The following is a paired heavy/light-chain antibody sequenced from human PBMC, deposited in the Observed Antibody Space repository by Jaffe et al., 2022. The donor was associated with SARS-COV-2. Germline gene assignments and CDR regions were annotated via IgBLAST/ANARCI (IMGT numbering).Light chain of an antibody. V-gene: IGLV2-23*01. CDR3: YSFAASSTWV. CDR2: EAT. CDR1: SRHFGNYDL. Sequence: QSALTQPASVSGPPGQSITISCTGASRHFGNYDLLSWYQQHPGKAPKLIIYEATKRPSGVSDRFSGSRSVNTASLTISGLQAEDEADYYCYSFAASSTWVFGGGTKVTVL. J-gene: IGLJ3*02.
Heavy chain of an antibody. J-gene: IGHJ4*02. V-gene: IGHV5-51*01. CDR1: GSTFTNHW. D-gene: IGHD3-22*01. CDR2: IYPGDSDA. CDR3: AIPYDSDNSGPFAF. Sequence: EVQLVQSGVEVKEPGESLEISCRSSGSTFTNHWIGWVRQMPGKGLELMGIIYPGDSDATYSPSFQGQVTISVDKSVSIAYLQWSSLRASDTAMYYCAIPYDSDNSGPFAFWGQGTLVTVSP.